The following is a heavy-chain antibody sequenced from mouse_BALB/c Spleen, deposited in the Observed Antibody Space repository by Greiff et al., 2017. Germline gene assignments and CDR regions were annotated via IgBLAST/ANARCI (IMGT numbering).Heavy chain of an antibody. CDR3: AKRTLYYAMDY. V-gene: IGHV5-6-5*01. CDR1: GFTFSSYA. Sequence: EVKLMESGGGLVKPGGSLKLSCAASGFTFSSYAMSWVRQTPAKRLEWVASISSGGSTYYPDSVKGRFTISRDNARNILYLQMSSLRSEDTAMYYCAKRTLYYAMDYWGQGTAVTVPP. J-gene: IGHJ4*01. D-gene: IGHD5-1*01. CDR2: ISSGGST.